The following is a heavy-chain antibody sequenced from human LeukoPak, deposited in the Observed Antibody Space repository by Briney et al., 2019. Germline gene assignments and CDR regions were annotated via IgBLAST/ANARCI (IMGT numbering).Heavy chain of an antibody. D-gene: IGHD4-17*01. V-gene: IGHV3-23*01. J-gene: IGHJ1*01. Sequence: PGGSLRLSCAASGFTFSHHAMSWVRQAPGKGLEWVSNIRATSGTTFYADSVKGRFTISRDNSKNTLYLQMNSLRAEDTAVYYCARDRGDYDPEYFQHWGQGILVTVSS. CDR3: ARDRGDYDPEYFQH. CDR2: IRATSGTT. CDR1: GFTFSHHA.